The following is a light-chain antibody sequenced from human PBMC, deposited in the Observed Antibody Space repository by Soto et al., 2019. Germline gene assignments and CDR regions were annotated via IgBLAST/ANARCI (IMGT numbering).Light chain of an antibody. Sequence: DIQMTQSPSSLSASVGDRVTITCRASQSISSYLNWYQQKPGKAPKLLIYAASSLQSGVPSRFSGSGSGTDFTLTSSSLQPEDFATYYCQQSYSTPPLYTFGQGIKLEIK. CDR2: AAS. CDR3: QQSYSTPPLYT. V-gene: IGKV1-39*01. CDR1: QSISSY. J-gene: IGKJ2*01.